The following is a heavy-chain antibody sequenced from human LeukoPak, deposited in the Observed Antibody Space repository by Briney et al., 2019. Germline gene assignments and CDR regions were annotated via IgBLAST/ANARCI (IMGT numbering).Heavy chain of an antibody. J-gene: IGHJ4*02. CDR1: GDSFSGYY. D-gene: IGHD5-18*01. CDR3: ARGQKVDTAMILYFDY. V-gene: IGHV4-34*01. CDR2: VNHSGST. Sequence: SQTLSLTCAVYGDSFSGYYWSWIRQPPGKGLEWIGEVNHSGSTNYNPSLKSRVTISVDTSKNQYSLKLSSVTAADTAVYYCARGQKVDTAMILYFDYWGQGTPVTVSS.